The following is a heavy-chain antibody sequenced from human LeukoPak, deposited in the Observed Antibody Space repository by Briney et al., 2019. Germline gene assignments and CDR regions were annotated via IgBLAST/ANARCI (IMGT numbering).Heavy chain of an antibody. CDR3: AKDSYMVRGVNRFDY. J-gene: IGHJ4*02. Sequence: GGSLRLSCAASGFTFSSYWMSWVRQAPGKGLEWVANIKQDGSEKYYVDSVKGRFTISRDNAKNSLYLQMNSLRAEDTAVYYCAKDSYMVRGVNRFDYWGQGTLVTVSS. CDR1: GFTFSSYW. V-gene: IGHV3-7*03. CDR2: IKQDGSEK. D-gene: IGHD3-10*01.